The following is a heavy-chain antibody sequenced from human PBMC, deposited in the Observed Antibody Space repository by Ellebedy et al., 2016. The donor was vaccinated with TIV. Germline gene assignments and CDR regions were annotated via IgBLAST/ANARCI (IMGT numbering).Heavy chain of an antibody. J-gene: IGHJ4*02. Sequence: MPSETLSLTCTVSGGSISGFFWSWIRQPPGKGLEWIGYIYYSGSTNYNPSLKSRVTISLDTSNSQFSLKLSSVTAADTAVYYCARVGSVAAPFDYWGQGTLVTVSS. CDR2: IYYSGST. CDR1: GGSISGFF. D-gene: IGHD1-26*01. V-gene: IGHV4-59*01. CDR3: ARVGSVAAPFDY.